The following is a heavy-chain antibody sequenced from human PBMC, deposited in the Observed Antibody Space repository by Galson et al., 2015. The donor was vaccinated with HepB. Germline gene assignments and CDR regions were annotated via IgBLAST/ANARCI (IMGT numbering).Heavy chain of an antibody. J-gene: IGHJ6*02. D-gene: IGHD5-24*01. V-gene: IGHV3-74*01. Sequence: SLRLSCAASGFTFSSYWMNWVRQAPGKGLVWVSRINGDGSGTSYADSVKGRFTISRDDAKNTLYLQMNSLRAEDTAVYYCANFGRHEMATKPYYGMDVWGQGTTVIVSS. CDR1: GFTFSSYW. CDR3: ANFGRHEMATKPYYGMDV. CDR2: INGDGSGT.